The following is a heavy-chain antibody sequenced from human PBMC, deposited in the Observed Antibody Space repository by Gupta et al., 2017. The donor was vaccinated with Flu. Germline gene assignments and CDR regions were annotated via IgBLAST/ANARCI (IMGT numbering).Heavy chain of an antibody. CDR3: AKEMEMTGFPRFDN. J-gene: IGHJ4*02. CDR2: IDGSGDHS. D-gene: IGHD3-9*01. CDR1: GFTFGNYA. V-gene: IGHV3-23*01. Sequence: EVQLLDSGGGLVQPGGSLRLSCTASGFTFGNYALRWVRQTPGTGLDWVSGIDGSGDHSYYADSVKGRFTISTDNSENTLFLQMNSLRGEDTATYFCAKEMEMTGFPRFDNWGQGTLVTVSS.